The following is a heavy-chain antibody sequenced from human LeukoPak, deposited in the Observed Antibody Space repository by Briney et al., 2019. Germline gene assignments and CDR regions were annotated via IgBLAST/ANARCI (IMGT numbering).Heavy chain of an antibody. CDR1: GGSFNGYY. J-gene: IGHJ4*02. Sequence: SETLSLTCAVYGGSFNGYYWSWIRQLPGKGLEWIGESIHSGTTNYNPSLKSRVTISVDTSKNQFSLKLSSVTAADTAVYYCARQAKFRGQRDYWGQGTLVTVSS. D-gene: IGHD1-26*01. CDR3: ARQAKFRGQRDY. V-gene: IGHV4-34*12. CDR2: SIHSGTT.